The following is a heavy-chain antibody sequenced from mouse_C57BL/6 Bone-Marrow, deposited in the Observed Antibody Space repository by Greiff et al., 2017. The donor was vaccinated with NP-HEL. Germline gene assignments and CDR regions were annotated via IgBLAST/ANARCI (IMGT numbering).Heavy chain of an antibody. CDR1: GFTFSSYA. CDR2: ISDGGGYT. CDR3: ARNYYGISFAY. Sequence: EVQGVESGGGLVKPGGSLKLSCAASGFTFSSYAMSWVRQTPEKRLEWVATISDGGGYTYYPDNVKGRVTISRDNAKNNLYLQMSHLKSEDTAMYYCARNYYGISFAYWGQGTLLTVSA. J-gene: IGHJ3*01. V-gene: IGHV5-4*01. D-gene: IGHD1-1*01.